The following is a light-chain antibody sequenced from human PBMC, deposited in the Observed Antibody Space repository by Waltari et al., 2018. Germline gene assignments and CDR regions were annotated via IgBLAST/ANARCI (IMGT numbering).Light chain of an antibody. CDR3: QALGSGLRV. CDR1: RWGEKY. CDR2: QDI. Sequence: SHDLTQPPPVSVSPVQTARITSSGVRWGEKYASWYQQKPGHSPLLVISQDIKRPSGIPERFSGSKSGNTASLTITGTQAMDEADYYCQALGSGLRVFGGGTKLTVL. V-gene: IGLV3-1*01. J-gene: IGLJ3*02.